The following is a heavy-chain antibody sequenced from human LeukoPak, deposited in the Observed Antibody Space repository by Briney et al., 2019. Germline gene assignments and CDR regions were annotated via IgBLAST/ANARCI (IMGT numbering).Heavy chain of an antibody. CDR3: ARGSYGDYDY. CDR1: GFTFSSFS. CDR2: ISPGSDYI. J-gene: IGHJ4*02. V-gene: IGHV3-21*01. Sequence: GGSLRLSCAGSGFTFSSFSMNWVRQAPGKGLDWVSSISPGSDYIYYADSVKGRFTISRDNAKNSLFLQMNSLRAEDTAVYYCARGSYGDYDYWGQGTLVTVSS. D-gene: IGHD4-17*01.